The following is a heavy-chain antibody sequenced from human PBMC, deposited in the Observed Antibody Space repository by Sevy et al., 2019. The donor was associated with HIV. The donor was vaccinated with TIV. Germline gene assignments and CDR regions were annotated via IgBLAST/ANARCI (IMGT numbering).Heavy chain of an antibody. Sequence: SETLSLTCTVSGGSISSSSYYWGWIRQPPGKGLEWIGSIYYSGSTYYNPSLKSRVTISVDTSKNQFSLKLSYVTAADTAVYYCARRREVATRGSTAYYYYYYGMDVWGQGTTVTVSS. CDR3: ARRREVATRGSTAYYYYYYGMDV. CDR1: GGSISSSSYY. J-gene: IGHJ6*02. V-gene: IGHV4-39*01. D-gene: IGHD5-12*01. CDR2: IYYSGST.